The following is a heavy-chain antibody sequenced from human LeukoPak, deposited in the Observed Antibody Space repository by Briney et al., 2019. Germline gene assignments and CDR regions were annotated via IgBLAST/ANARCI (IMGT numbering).Heavy chain of an antibody. CDR3: ATRPADGSWYGVFDF. Sequence: SETLSLICSVSGVSMTGYYWSWIRQAPGKAPEWIGYIYSSGSTNYNPSLNSRVTMSLDASKNQFSPKLTFVTAADTAVYYCATRPADGSWYGVFDFCSRGTLVTVSS. D-gene: IGHD3-10*01. J-gene: IGHJ4*01. V-gene: IGHV4-59*01. CDR2: IYSSGST. CDR1: GVSMTGYY.